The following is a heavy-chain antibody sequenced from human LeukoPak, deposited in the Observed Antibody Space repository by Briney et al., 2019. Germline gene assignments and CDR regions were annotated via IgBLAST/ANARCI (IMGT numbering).Heavy chain of an antibody. Sequence: GGSLRLSCAASGFTFSSYSMNWVRQAPGKGLEWVSSISSSSAIYYADSVKGRFTLSRDNAKNSLSLQMNSLRAEDTAVYYCARGVDYWGQGTLVTVSS. CDR3: ARGVDY. CDR2: ISSSSAI. D-gene: IGHD6-13*01. J-gene: IGHJ4*02. V-gene: IGHV3-48*01. CDR1: GFTFSSYS.